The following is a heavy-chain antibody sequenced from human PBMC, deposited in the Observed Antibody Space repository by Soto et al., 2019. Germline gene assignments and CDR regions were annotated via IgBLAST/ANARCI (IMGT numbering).Heavy chain of an antibody. CDR1: GYTLTELS. CDR2: FDPEDGET. D-gene: IGHD3-22*01. Sequence: ASVKVSCKVSGYTLTELSIPWVGPAPGKGPEWMGGFDPEDGETIYAQKFQGRVNMTEDTSTDTAYMELSSLRSEDTAEYYCATVDSRRYDDSSGLRAWDYW. V-gene: IGHV1-24*01. CDR3: ATVDSRRYDDSSGLRAWDY. J-gene: IGHJ4*01.